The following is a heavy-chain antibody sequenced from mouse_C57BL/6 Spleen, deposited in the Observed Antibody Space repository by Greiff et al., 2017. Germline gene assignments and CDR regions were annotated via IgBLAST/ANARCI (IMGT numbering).Heavy chain of an antibody. CDR2: INPGSGGT. Sequence: VQLQQSGAELVRPGTSVKVSCKASGYAFTNYLIEWVKQRPGQGLEWIGVINPGSGGTNYNEKFKGKATLTADKSSSTAYMQLSSLTSEDSAVYFCARGSNYGYFGYWGQGTTLTVSS. CDR1: GYAFTNYL. J-gene: IGHJ2*01. D-gene: IGHD2-5*01. CDR3: ARGSNYGYFGY. V-gene: IGHV1-54*01.